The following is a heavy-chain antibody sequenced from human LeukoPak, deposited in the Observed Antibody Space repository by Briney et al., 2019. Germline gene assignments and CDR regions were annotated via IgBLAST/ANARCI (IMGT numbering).Heavy chain of an antibody. V-gene: IGHV4-59*01. Sequence: PSETLSLTCTVSGGSISSYYWSWIRQPPGKGREWIGYIYYSGSTNYNPSLKSRVTISVDTSKNQFSLKLSSVTAADTAVYYCARDSELGSGAFDIWGQGTMVTVSS. CDR3: ARDSELGSGAFDI. CDR2: IYYSGST. CDR1: GGSISSYY. J-gene: IGHJ3*02. D-gene: IGHD7-27*01.